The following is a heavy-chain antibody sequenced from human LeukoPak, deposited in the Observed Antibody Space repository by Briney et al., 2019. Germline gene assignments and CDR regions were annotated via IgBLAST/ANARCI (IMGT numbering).Heavy chain of an antibody. CDR2: MNPYTGKT. Sequence: ASVNVSCEAAGHSFGYFDVNWVRQAPGQGLEWMRWMNPYTGKTGFAQKFQGRVTTTSERSRSKVYMELRSVTPEDTAVYYCARATRASTSTSFSYYYYMDVRGKGTTVTVS. CDR1: GHSFGYFD. V-gene: IGHV1-8*03. J-gene: IGHJ6*03. CDR3: ARATRASTSTSFSYYYYMDV. D-gene: IGHD5-12*01.